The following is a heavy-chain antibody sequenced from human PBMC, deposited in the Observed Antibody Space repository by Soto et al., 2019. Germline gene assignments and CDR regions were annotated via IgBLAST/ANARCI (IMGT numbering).Heavy chain of an antibody. J-gene: IGHJ6*03. D-gene: IGHD3-9*01. Sequence: GGSLRLSCAASGFTFSSYGMHWVRQAPGKGLEWVAVIWYDGSNKYYADSVKGRFTISRDNSKNTLYLQMNSLRAEDTAVYYCARVFKPPYRYFDWLLSSMDVWGKGTTVTVSS. CDR2: IWYDGSNK. CDR3: ARVFKPPYRYFDWLLSSMDV. V-gene: IGHV3-33*01. CDR1: GFTFSSYG.